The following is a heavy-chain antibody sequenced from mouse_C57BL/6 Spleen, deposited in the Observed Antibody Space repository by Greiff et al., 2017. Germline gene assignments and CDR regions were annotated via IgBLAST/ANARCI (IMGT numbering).Heavy chain of an antibody. CDR1: GFTFSDYG. CDR2: ISSGSSTI. V-gene: IGHV5-17*01. J-gene: IGHJ2*01. CDR3: ASRGSSAYYFDY. Sequence: EVKLVESGGGLVKPGGSLKLSCAASGFTFSDYGMHWVRQAPEKGLEWVAYISSGSSTIYYADPVKGRFTISRDNAKKTLFLQMTSLRSEDTAMYYCASRGSSAYYFDYWRQGTTLTVSS. D-gene: IGHD1-1*01.